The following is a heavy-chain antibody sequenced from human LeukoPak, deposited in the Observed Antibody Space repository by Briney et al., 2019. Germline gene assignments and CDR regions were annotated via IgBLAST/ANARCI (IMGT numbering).Heavy chain of an antibody. Sequence: PGGSLRLSCEASGFTFSSYGMSWVRQAPGKGLEWVSGIIASGGTTYYADSGKGRFTISRDNSKNTLYLQMNSLRADDTAIYFCAKAVYDFWSAYDYWGQGTLVTVSS. D-gene: IGHD3/OR15-3a*01. V-gene: IGHV3-23*01. CDR3: AKAVYDFWSAYDY. CDR2: IIASGGTT. J-gene: IGHJ4*02. CDR1: GFTFSSYG.